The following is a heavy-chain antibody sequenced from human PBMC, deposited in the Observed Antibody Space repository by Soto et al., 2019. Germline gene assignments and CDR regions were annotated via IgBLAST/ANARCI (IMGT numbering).Heavy chain of an antibody. CDR2: IYHSGST. CDR3: ARVGSSSYYYYHYGMDV. D-gene: IGHD2-15*01. V-gene: IGHV4-4*02. J-gene: IGHJ6*04. CDR1: GGSISSSNW. Sequence: SETLSLTCAVSGGSISSSNWWSWVRQPPGKGLEWIGEIYHSGSTNYNPSLKSRVTISVDKSKNQFSLKLSSVTAADTAVYYCARVGSSSYYYYHYGMDVWGKGTPVTVSS.